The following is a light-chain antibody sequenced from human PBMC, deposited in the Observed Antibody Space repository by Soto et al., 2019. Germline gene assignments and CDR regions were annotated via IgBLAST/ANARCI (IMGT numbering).Light chain of an antibody. CDR1: QSVSGN. CDR2: GAS. J-gene: IGKJ1*01. CDR3: QQYNNWPL. Sequence: EIVMTQSPATLSVSPGERATLSCRASQSVSGNLAWYQQKPGQAPRLLIYGASTRATGIPARFSGSGSGAEFTLTISSLQSEDFAVYYCQQYNNWPLFGQGTKVDIK. V-gene: IGKV3-15*01.